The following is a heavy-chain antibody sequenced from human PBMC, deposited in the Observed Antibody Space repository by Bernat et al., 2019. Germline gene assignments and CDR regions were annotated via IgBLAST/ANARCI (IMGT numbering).Heavy chain of an antibody. J-gene: IGHJ5*02. CDR2: IIPIFGIA. D-gene: IGHD3-10*01. CDR1: GGTFSSYA. V-gene: IGHV1-69*17. CDR3: ARSIVQYYGSGSYYTWFDP. Sequence: QVQLVQSGAEVKKPGSSVKVSCKASGGTFSSYAISWVRQAPGQGLEWMGGIIPIFGIANYAQKFQGRVTINADKSTSTAYMELSSLRSEDTAVYYCARSIVQYYGSGSYYTWFDPWGQGTLVTVSS.